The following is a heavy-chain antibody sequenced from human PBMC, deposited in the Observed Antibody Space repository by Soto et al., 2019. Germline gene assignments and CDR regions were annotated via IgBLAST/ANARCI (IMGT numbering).Heavy chain of an antibody. CDR3: ARERGSGWTFDY. V-gene: IGHV3-48*01. J-gene: IGHJ4*02. Sequence: PGGSLRLSCAASGFTFSTYSMNWVRQAPGKGLEWVSSISSSCTIYYADSVKGRFTISRDNVQNSLYLQMHSLRAEDTAVYYCARERGSGWTFDYWGQGTLVTVSS. CDR2: ISSSCTI. D-gene: IGHD6-19*01. CDR1: GFTFSTYS.